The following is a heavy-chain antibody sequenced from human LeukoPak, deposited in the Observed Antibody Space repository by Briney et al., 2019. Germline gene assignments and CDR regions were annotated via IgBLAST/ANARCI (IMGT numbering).Heavy chain of an antibody. D-gene: IGHD3-9*01. CDR1: GYTFNNYG. CDR2: VTSYNGDT. V-gene: IGHV1-18*01. Sequence: GASVRASCKASGYTFNNYGISWVRQAPGQGLEWMGWVTSYNGDTNYAQKFQGRVTMSTDTSTNTAYMELRSLRFDDTAIYYCAKDWHILTGRNCFDPWGQGTLVTVSS. J-gene: IGHJ5*02. CDR3: AKDWHILTGRNCFDP.